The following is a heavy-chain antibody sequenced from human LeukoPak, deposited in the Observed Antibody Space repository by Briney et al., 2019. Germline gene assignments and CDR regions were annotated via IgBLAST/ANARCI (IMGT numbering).Heavy chain of an antibody. CDR3: ARGKRLLWFGELLSWDY. CDR1: GYTFTSYD. D-gene: IGHD3-10*01. J-gene: IGHJ4*02. CDR2: MYPDSCNT. Sequence: AAVKVSCKASGYTFTSYDINWVRQDTRQGLEWMGWMYPDSCNTGYAQKFQGRVTVTRNTSVSKAALERSSLGFECPAVYYCARGKRLLWFGELLSWDYWGQGTLVTVSS. V-gene: IGHV1-8*01.